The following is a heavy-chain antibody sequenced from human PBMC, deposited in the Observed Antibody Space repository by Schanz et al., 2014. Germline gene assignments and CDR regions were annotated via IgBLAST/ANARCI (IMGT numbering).Heavy chain of an antibody. CDR3: ARDAVALVPEYFMDV. CDR2: MSYDGSNK. Sequence: QVQLVESGGGVVQPGRSLRLSCAASGFTFSSYAMHWVRQAPGKGLEWVAVMSYDGSNKYYADSVKGRFTISRDTPKNTLYVQMNSLRADDTAVYYCARDAVALVPEYFMDVGGKGTPVTVSS. V-gene: IGHV3-30-3*01. D-gene: IGHD2-15*01. CDR1: GFTFSSYA. J-gene: IGHJ6*03.